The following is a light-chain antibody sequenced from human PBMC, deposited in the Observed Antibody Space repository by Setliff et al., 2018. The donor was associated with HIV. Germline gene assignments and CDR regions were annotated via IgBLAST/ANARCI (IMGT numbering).Light chain of an antibody. CDR3: SSYTSSSTDV. Sequence: QSALTQPASVSGSPGQSISISCTGPSSDVGGFNYVSWYQQHPGKAPKLMIYDVSTRPSGVSNRFSGSKSGNTASLTISGLQTEDEADYYCSSYTSSSTDVFGTGTKVTVL. J-gene: IGLJ1*01. CDR2: DVS. V-gene: IGLV2-14*01. CDR1: SSDVGGFNY.